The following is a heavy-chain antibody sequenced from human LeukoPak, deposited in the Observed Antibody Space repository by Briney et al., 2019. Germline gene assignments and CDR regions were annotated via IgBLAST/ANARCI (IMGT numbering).Heavy chain of an antibody. Sequence: PGGSLRLSCAASGFTFNPFTMHWVRQAPGKGLEWVAVISYDGSNKYYADSVKGRFTISRDNSKNTLYLQMNGLRAEDTAVYYCARGSVPDYDFWSGYYNGLDHFDYWGQGTLVTVSS. J-gene: IGHJ4*02. CDR1: GFTFNPFT. CDR2: ISYDGSNK. V-gene: IGHV3-30-3*01. CDR3: ARGSVPDYDFWSGYYNGLDHFDY. D-gene: IGHD3-3*01.